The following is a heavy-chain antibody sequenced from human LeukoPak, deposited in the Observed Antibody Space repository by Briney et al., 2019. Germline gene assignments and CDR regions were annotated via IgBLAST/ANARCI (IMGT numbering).Heavy chain of an antibody. CDR3: ARGQVVVNPYYFDY. D-gene: IGHD3-22*01. CDR2: INHSGST. J-gene: IGHJ4*02. Sequence: SETLSLTCAVHGGSFSGYYWSWIRQPPGKGLEWIGEINHSGSTNYNPSLKSRVTISVDTSKNQFSLKLSSVTAADTAVYYCARGQVVVNPYYFDYWGQGTLVTVSS. CDR1: GGSFSGYY. V-gene: IGHV4-34*01.